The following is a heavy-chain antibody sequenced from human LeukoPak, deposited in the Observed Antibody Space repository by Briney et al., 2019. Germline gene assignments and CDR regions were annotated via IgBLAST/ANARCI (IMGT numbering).Heavy chain of an antibody. J-gene: IGHJ6*03. CDR3: AGTSKYMAV. CDR2: ISYSENT. V-gene: IGHV4-59*08. Sequence: SETLPLTCTVSGGSTSSYYWSWIRQPPGKGLEWIGYISYSENTNYNPSLKSRVNISVDSSKNQFSLKLSSVTAADTAVYYCAGTSKYMAVWGKGTTVTVPS. CDR1: GGSTSSYY.